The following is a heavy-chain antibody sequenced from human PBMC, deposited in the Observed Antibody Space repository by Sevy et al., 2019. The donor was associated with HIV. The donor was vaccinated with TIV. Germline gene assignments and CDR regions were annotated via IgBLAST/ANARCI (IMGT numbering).Heavy chain of an antibody. CDR2: ISSSSSYI. V-gene: IGHV3-21*01. Sequence: GGSLRLSCAASGFTFSSYSMNWVRQAPGKGLEWVSSISSSSSYIYYADSVKGRLTITRDTAKNSLYLQMNSLRAEDTAVYYCARTNDYGVLGAFDIWGQGTMVTVSS. J-gene: IGHJ3*02. CDR3: ARTNDYGVLGAFDI. D-gene: IGHD4-17*01. CDR1: GFTFSSYS.